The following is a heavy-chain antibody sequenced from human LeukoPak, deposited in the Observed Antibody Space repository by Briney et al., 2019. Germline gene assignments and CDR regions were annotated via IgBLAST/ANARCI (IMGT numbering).Heavy chain of an antibody. D-gene: IGHD5-24*01. V-gene: IGHV3-21*01. CDR3: ATDRDGYRKNWYRFHY. J-gene: IGHJ4*02. CDR1: GFTFGSYS. CDR2: IDGNTAYI. Sequence: GGSLRLSCAASGFTFGSYSMTWVRRAPGKGLEWVTSIDGNTAYIYYADSVKGRFTISRDNAKNSLDLQMNSLRAEDSAVYYCATDRDGYRKNWYRFHYWGQGTLVAVSS.